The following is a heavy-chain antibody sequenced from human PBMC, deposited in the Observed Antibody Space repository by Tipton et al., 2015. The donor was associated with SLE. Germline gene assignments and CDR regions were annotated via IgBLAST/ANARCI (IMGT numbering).Heavy chain of an antibody. CDR3: AGGYSYGFYYYYAMDV. D-gene: IGHD5-18*01. V-gene: IGHV3-66*01. Sequence: GSLRLSCAASGFTVSTNYMSWVRQAPGKGLEWVSIIYSNDDTYYADSVKGRFTISRDNSKNTLYLQMNSLRADDTAVYYCAGGYSYGFYYYYAMDVWGQGTTVPVPS. J-gene: IGHJ6*02. CDR2: IYSNDDT. CDR1: GFTVSTNY.